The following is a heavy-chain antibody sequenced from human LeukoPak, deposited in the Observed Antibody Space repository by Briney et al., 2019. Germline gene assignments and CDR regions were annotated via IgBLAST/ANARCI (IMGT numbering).Heavy chain of an antibody. CDR1: GLTFSSYA. V-gene: IGHV3-23*01. CDR3: AKVLLPYYYYYMDV. J-gene: IGHJ6*03. Sequence: GGSLRLSCAAYGLTFSSYAMSWVRQAPGKGLEWVSAISGSGGSTYYADSVKGWSTISRDNSKNTLYLQMNSLRAEDTAVYYCAKVLLPYYYYYMDVWGKGTTVTVS. D-gene: IGHD3-22*01. CDR2: ISGSGGST.